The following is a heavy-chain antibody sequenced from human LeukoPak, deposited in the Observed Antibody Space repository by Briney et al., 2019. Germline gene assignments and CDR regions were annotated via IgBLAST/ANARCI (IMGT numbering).Heavy chain of an antibody. D-gene: IGHD5-12*01. CDR2: INPEKRDT. CDR3: AKKVRGPSHPLDF. Sequence: GASVKVSCKASGYTFTGYAIHWVRQAPGHGLEWMGWINPEKRDTGYAHKFQGRVTMTSDTSISTAYMELSSLRSDDTAVYYCAKKVRGPSHPLDFWGQGTLVTVSS. J-gene: IGHJ4*02. CDR1: GYTFTGYA. V-gene: IGHV1-2*02.